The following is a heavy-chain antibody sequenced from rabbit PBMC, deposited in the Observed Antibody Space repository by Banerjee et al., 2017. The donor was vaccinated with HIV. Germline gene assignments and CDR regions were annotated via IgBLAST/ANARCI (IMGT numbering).Heavy chain of an antibody. Sequence: QSLEESGGGLFQPEGSLALTCKASGFSFSSSDYICWVRQAPGKGLEWISCIAGSSSGFTYSATWAKGRFTISKSSTDTATLEMSSLTVADAVPYCYQSNDVNGVWPRGPGTLVTVS. CDR3: QSNDVNGVWP. CDR2: IAGSSSGFT. V-gene: IGHV1S40*01. J-gene: IGHJ2*01. CDR1: GFSFSSSDY. D-gene: IGHD2-1*01.